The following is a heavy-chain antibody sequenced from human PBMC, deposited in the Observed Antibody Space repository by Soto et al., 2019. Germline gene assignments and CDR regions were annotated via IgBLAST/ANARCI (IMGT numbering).Heavy chain of an antibody. CDR3: AGSVVPAAKSKDYYYYYGMDV. J-gene: IGHJ6*02. CDR1: GGSISSGDYY. CDR2: IYYSGST. D-gene: IGHD2-2*01. V-gene: IGHV4-30-4*01. Sequence: QVQLQESGPGLVKPSQTLSLTCTVSGGSISSGDYYWSWIRQPPGKGLEWIGYIYYSGSTYYNPSLKSRVTISVDTSKNQFSLKLSSVTAADTAVYYCAGSVVPAAKSKDYYYYYGMDVWGQGTTVTVSS.